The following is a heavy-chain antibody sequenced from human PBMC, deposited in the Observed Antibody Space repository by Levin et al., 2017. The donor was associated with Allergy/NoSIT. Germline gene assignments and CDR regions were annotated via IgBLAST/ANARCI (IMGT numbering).Heavy chain of an antibody. CDR2: ISYDGINK. V-gene: IGHV3-30*18. J-gene: IGHJ4*02. Sequence: GESLKISCAASRFTFSSYGMHWVRQAPGKGLEWVAVISYDGINKDYADSVKGRFTISRDNSKNTLHPQMNSLRAEDTAVYYCAKDRRYSGSTGDFDYWGQGTLVTVSS. CDR1: RFTFSSYG. CDR3: AKDRRYSGSTGDFDY. D-gene: IGHD1-26*01.